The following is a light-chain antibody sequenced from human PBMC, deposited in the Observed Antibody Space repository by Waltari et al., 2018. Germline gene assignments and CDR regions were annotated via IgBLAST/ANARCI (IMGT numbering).Light chain of an antibody. J-gene: IGLJ3*02. V-gene: IGLV2-14*01. CDR2: KVN. CDR1: RSDVVFYDF. Sequence: QSALTQPAPVSGSPGQSSTISCTGTRSDVVFYDFVSWFQHPPGKAPKVMIYKVNNRPSGVSNRFSGSKSANTASLTISGLQAEDEADYYCSSYTRRSYWVFGGGTQLTVL. CDR3: SSYTRRSYWV.